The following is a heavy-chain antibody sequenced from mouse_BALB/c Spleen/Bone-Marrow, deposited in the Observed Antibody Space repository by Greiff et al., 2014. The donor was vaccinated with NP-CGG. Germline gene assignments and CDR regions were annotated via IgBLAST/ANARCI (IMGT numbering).Heavy chain of an antibody. D-gene: IGHD3-1*01. CDR1: GYTFSNYW. CDR3: TTLARSDFDY. Sequence: EVQLQQSGTVLARPGAAVKMSCKASGYTFSNYWMHWVKQRPGQGLEWIGTIYPGNSDTTYNQKFKGKAKLTAVTSTSTAYMELSSLTNEYSAVYYCTTLARSDFDYWGQGTTLTVSS. J-gene: IGHJ2*01. V-gene: IGHV1-5*01. CDR2: IYPGNSDT.